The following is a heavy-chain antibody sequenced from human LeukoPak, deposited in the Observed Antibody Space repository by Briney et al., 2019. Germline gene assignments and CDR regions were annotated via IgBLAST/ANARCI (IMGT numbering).Heavy chain of an antibody. Sequence: ASVKVSCKASGGTFSSYAISWVQQAPGQGLEWMGGIIPIFGTANYAQKFQGRVTITADESTSTAYMELSSLRSEDTAVYYCARVDDFWSGYYGWGQGTLVTVSS. D-gene: IGHD3-3*01. V-gene: IGHV1-69*01. CDR3: ARVDDFWSGYYG. J-gene: IGHJ4*02. CDR1: GGTFSSYA. CDR2: IIPIFGTA.